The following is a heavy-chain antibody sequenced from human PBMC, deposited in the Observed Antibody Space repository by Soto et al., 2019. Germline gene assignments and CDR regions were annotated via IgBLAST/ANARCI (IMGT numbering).Heavy chain of an antibody. D-gene: IGHD2-15*01. CDR3: AREPRYCRGGSCSITGDAYDI. Sequence: GGSMRLSCTASGFIVSDTYVNWVRQAPGKGLEWVSVISNRGDTHYADSVRGRFSLSRDISDNTLHLQMNNLRVEDTAVYYCAREPRYCRGGSCSITGDAYDIWGQGTMVTVSS. CDR1: GFIVSDTY. J-gene: IGHJ3*02. CDR2: ISNRGDT. V-gene: IGHV3-66*01.